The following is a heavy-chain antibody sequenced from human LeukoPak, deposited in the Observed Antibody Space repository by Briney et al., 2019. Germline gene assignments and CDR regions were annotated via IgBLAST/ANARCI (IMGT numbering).Heavy chain of an antibody. V-gene: IGHV3-13*01. D-gene: IGHD2-21*01. J-gene: IGHJ4*02. Sequence: GGSLRLSCAASGFTFSSYDMHWVRQATGKGLEWVSAIGTAGDTYYPRSVKGRFTISRENAKNSLYLQMNSLRAGDTAVYYCARARYCGGVRLCYYFDYWGQGTLVTVSS. CDR1: GFTFSSYD. CDR2: IGTAGDT. CDR3: ARARYCGGVRLCYYFDY.